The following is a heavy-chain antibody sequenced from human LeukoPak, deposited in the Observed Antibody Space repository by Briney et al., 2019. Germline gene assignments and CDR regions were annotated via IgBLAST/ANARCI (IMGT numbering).Heavy chain of an antibody. CDR2: INGDGRST. CDR1: GFTFRSYW. V-gene: IGHV3-74*01. CDR3: ARDYFGYSGYDP. D-gene: IGHD5-12*01. J-gene: IGHJ5*02. Sequence: GGSLRLSCGASGFTFRSYWMHWVRQAPGKGLVWVSRINGDGRSTNYADSVKGRFTISRDNAKNTPYLQMNSLRAEDTAVYYCARDYFGYSGYDPTGQGTLVTVSS.